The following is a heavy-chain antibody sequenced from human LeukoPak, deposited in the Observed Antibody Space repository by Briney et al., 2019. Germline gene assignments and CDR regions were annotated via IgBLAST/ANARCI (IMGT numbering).Heavy chain of an antibody. CDR2: ISGSGGST. Sequence: GGSLRLSCEVSRFTVSSNYMSWVRQAPGKGLEWVSAISGSGGSTYYADSVKGRFTISRDNSKSTLYLQMNSLRAEDTAVYYCAKGGEWLLPFDYWGQGTLVTVSS. CDR3: AKGGEWLLPFDY. J-gene: IGHJ4*02. CDR1: RFTVSSNY. D-gene: IGHD3-3*01. V-gene: IGHV3-23*01.